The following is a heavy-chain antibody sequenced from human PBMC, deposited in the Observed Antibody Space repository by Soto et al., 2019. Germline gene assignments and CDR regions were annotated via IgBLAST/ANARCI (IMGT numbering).Heavy chain of an antibody. CDR1: GSTFTSYA. Sequence: ASVKVSCKASGSTFTSYAMHWVRQAPGQRLEWMGWINAGNGNTKYSQKFQGRVTITRDTSASTAYMELSSLRSEDTAVYYCARDKTGAGSAVTTVLGAFDIWGQGTMVTVSS. D-gene: IGHD4-17*01. J-gene: IGHJ3*02. CDR3: ARDKTGAGSAVTTVLGAFDI. V-gene: IGHV1-3*01. CDR2: INAGNGNT.